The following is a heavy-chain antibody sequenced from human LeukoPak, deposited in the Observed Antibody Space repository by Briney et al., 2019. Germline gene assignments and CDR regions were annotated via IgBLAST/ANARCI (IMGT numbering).Heavy chain of an antibody. J-gene: IGHJ4*02. CDR2: IRSNGDTA. CDR3: AKGQELDDGVFDS. CDR1: GFTFSTIA. D-gene: IGHD1-1*01. Sequence: GGSLRLSCAASGFTFSTIAMTWVRQAPGKGLEWVSTIRSNGDTAYNADSVRGRFVISRDNSKNALFLQMNSLRVEDTARYYCAKGQELDDGVFDSWGQGTLVTVSS. V-gene: IGHV3-23*01.